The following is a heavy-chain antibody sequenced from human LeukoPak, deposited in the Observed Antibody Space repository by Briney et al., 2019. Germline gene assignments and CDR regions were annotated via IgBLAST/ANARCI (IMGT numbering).Heavy chain of an antibody. D-gene: IGHD6-19*01. CDR3: ARDLKQFGGWFDY. CDR2: INAGNGNT. Sequence: ASVKVSCKASGYTFSSYAVHWVRQAPGQRLEWMGWINAGNGNTKYSQKFQGRVTITRDTSASTAYMELSSLRFEDTAVYYCARDLKQFGGWFDYWGQGTLVTVSS. CDR1: GYTFSSYA. J-gene: IGHJ4*02. V-gene: IGHV1-3*01.